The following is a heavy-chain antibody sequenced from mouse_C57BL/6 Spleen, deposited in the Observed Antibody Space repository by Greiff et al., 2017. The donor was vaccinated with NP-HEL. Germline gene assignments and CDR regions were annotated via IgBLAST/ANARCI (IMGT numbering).Heavy chain of an antibody. D-gene: IGHD4-1*01. CDR1: GFTFSSYA. CDR3: ARDRGKLGLWFAY. Sequence: EVNVVESGGGLVKPGGSLKLSCAASGFTFSSYAMSWVRQTPEKRLEWVATISDGGSYTYYPDNVKGRFTISRDNAKNNLYLQMSHLKSEDTAMYYCARDRGKLGLWFAYWGQGTLVTVSA. CDR2: ISDGGSYT. J-gene: IGHJ3*01. V-gene: IGHV5-4*01.